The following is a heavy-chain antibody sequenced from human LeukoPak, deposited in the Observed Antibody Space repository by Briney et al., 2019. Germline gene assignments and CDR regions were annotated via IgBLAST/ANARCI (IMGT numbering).Heavy chain of an antibody. CDR1: GFTFSNAW. D-gene: IGHD6-19*01. J-gene: IGHJ4*02. V-gene: IGHV3-7*01. CDR2: IKHDESQK. CDR3: ATVGPTVAGQNLDY. Sequence: GGSLRLSCAASGFTFSNAWMSWVRQAPGEGLEWVANIKHDESQKYYVASVRGRFTISRDNAKNSLYLQMNSLRAEDTAVYYCATVGPTVAGQNLDYWGQGTLVTVSS.